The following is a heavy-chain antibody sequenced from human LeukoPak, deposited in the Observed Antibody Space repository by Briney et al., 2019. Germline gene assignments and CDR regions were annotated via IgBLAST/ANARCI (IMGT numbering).Heavy chain of an antibody. Sequence: ASVKVSCKASGYTFTGYDIYWVRQAPGQGLEWMGWINPNSGGTDYTQEFQGRVTMTRDTSISTAYMELSRLRSDDTAVYYCARDYSRYFDFWGQGTLVTVSS. CDR2: INPNSGGT. CDR1: GYTFTGYD. V-gene: IGHV1-2*02. CDR3: ARDYSRYFDF. J-gene: IGHJ4*02. D-gene: IGHD4-11*01.